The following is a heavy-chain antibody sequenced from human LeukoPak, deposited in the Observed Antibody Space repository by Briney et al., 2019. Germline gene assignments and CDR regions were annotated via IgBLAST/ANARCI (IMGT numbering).Heavy chain of an antibody. D-gene: IGHD2-15*01. V-gene: IGHV3-48*01. CDR2: ISRGSTTI. CDR1: GFSFSSYN. J-gene: IGHJ4*02. CDR3: AISSSYNYFDY. Sequence: PGGSLRLSCTASGFSFSSYNINWVRQAPGKGLEWVSYISRGSTTIYYADSLKGRFTISRDNAKNSLYLEMNSQRAEDTAVYYCAISSSYNYFDYWGQGTLVTVSS.